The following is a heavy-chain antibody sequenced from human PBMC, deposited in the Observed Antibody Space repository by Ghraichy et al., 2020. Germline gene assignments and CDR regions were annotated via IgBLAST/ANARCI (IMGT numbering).Heavy chain of an antibody. J-gene: IGHJ4*02. CDR3: VNSVGALYYFDY. CDR2: FSSHGGGT. V-gene: IGHV3-64D*06. Sequence: GGSLRLSCSASGFTFSNYAMPWVRQAPGRGLEYVSAFSSHGGGTYYADSVKGRFTISRDNSKNTLYLQMSSLRAEDTAVYYCVNSVGALYYFDYCGQGTLVTVSS. D-gene: IGHD1-26*01. CDR1: GFTFSNYA.